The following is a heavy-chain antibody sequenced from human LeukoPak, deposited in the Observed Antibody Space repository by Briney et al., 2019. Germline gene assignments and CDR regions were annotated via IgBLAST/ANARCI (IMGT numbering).Heavy chain of an antibody. CDR3: ARGRSGSSWPGDAFDI. V-gene: IGHV1-2*04. CDR2: INPNRGGT. D-gene: IGHD6-13*01. J-gene: IGHJ3*02. CDR1: GYTFTVYY. Sequence: ASVNVSCNASGYTFTVYYMHSARRALGQGLEWRGGINPNRGGTNYAQKSQGWVNITRDTSISTAYMELRRLRSDDTAVYYCARGRSGSSWPGDAFDIWGQGTMVIVSS.